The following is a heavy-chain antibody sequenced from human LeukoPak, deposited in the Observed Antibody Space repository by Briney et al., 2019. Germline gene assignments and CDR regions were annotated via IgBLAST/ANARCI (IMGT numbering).Heavy chain of an antibody. CDR3: ARGGVPYSFDF. CDR1: GFIFSNYY. J-gene: IGHJ4*02. V-gene: IGHV3-74*01. CDR2: INGDGSTT. Sequence: PGGSLRLSCEPSGFIFSNYYMHWVRQAPGKGLVWVSHINGDGSTTGYADSVKGRFTISRDNAKNTLYLQMNSLRVDDTAVYYCARGGVPYSFDFWGQGTLVTVSS. D-gene: IGHD1-1*01.